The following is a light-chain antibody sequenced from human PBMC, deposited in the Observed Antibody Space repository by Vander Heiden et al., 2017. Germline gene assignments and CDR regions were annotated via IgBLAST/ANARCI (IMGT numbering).Light chain of an antibody. CDR2: QAS. V-gene: IGKV1-5*03. Sequence: DIQMTQSPSTLSASVGDRVTISCRASQSVSHWLAWYKEKPGKAPNLLIYQASNSQNGVPSRFNASGSGTEFTLVISGVQPDDSATYFCQQDNSYPWTFGQGTKV. J-gene: IGKJ1*01. CDR3: QQDNSYPWT. CDR1: QSVSHW.